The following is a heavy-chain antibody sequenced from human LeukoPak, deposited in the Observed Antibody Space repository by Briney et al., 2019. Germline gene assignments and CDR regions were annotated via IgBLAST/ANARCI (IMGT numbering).Heavy chain of an antibody. J-gene: IGHJ6*02. CDR2: IYDSGNT. CDR3: ARLRYSTSYYYHGMDV. Sequence: SETLSLTCTVSGGSIRSYSWSWIRQPPGKGLEWIGYIYDSGNTNYNPSLKSRVTMPVDTSRDQFSLKVSCVTAADTAVYYCARLRYSTSYYYHGMDVWGQGTTVTVSS. V-gene: IGHV4-59*01. CDR1: GGSIRSYS. D-gene: IGHD3-9*01.